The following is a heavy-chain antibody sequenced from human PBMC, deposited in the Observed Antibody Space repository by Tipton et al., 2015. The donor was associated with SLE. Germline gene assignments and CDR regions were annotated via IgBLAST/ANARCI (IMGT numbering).Heavy chain of an antibody. J-gene: IGHJ3*02. V-gene: IGHV3-48*04. CDR2: ISSSGSTI. D-gene: IGHD3-3*01. Sequence: SLRLSCAASGFTFSSYSMNWVRQAPGKGLEWVSYISSSGSTIYYADSVKGRFTISRDNAKNSLYLQMNSLRAEDTAVYYCAYYDFWSGSEDAFDIWGQGTMVTVSS. CDR1: GFTFSSYS. CDR3: AYYDFWSGSEDAFDI.